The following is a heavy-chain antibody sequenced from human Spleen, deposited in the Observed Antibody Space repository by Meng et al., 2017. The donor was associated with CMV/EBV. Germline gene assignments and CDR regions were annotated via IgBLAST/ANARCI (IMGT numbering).Heavy chain of an antibody. CDR3: ARQSGTYLPYYYYGMDV. CDR1: GYNFTSYW. Sequence: GESLKISCETSGYNFTSYWIGWVRQMPGKGLEWMGIINPGDSSTRYRPSFQGQVTISADKSISTAYLQWKSLTASDTAMYYCARQSGTYLPYYYYGMDVWGQGTTVTVSS. V-gene: IGHV5-51*01. J-gene: IGHJ6*02. D-gene: IGHD1-26*01. CDR2: INPGDSST.